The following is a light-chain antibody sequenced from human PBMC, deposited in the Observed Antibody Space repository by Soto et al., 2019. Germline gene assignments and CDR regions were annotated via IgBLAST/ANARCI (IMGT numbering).Light chain of an antibody. Sequence: EIVLTQSPATLSLSPGERATLSCRASQSVSSYLAWYQQKTGQAPKLLIYDASNKATGIPARFSGSGSETDLTLSIRSLEPEDFAVYYCQQRSNWPPSTFGQGTRLEIK. CDR1: QSVSSY. J-gene: IGKJ5*01. V-gene: IGKV3-11*01. CDR3: QQRSNWPPST. CDR2: DAS.